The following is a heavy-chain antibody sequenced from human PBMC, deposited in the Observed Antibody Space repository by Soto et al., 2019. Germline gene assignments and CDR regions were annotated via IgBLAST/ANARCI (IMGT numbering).Heavy chain of an antibody. J-gene: IGHJ6*02. D-gene: IGHD2-15*01. CDR1: GFTFSGSA. V-gene: IGHV3-73*01. CDR2: INTKANSYAT. Sequence: EVQLVESGGGLVQPGGSLKLSCAASGFTFSGSAIHWVRQASGKGLEWVGRINTKANSYATVYAASMKGRFTISRDDSKNTAHLQMNSLKIEDTAIYYCTRSTPGGMDVWGQGTTVTVSS. CDR3: TRSTPGGMDV.